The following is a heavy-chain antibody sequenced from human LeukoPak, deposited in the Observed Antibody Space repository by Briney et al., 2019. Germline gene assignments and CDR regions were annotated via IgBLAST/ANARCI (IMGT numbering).Heavy chain of an antibody. CDR3: TSLTTKTP. CDR2: IRTKSNNFAT. CDR1: GFVFSDSP. J-gene: IGHJ5*02. D-gene: IGHD4/OR15-4a*01. Sequence: GGSLRLSCAASGFVFSDSPLHCVRQASGKGLEWVALIRTKSNNFATAYAASLRGRFTVSRDDSRKMAYLQMNSLKTEDTAVYYCTSLTTKTPWGQGTLVTVSS. V-gene: IGHV3-73*01.